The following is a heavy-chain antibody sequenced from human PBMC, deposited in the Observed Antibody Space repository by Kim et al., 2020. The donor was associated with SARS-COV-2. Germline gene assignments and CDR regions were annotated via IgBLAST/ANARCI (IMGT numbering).Heavy chain of an antibody. CDR2: IYYSGST. V-gene: IGHV4-39*01. CDR1: GGSISSNSHY. J-gene: IGHJ5*02. CDR3: ARHSRDSSGYFVDP. Sequence: SETLSLTCTVSGGSISSNSHYWGWIRQPPGKGLEWIGSIYYSGSTYDNPSLKSRVTISVDTSKNLFSLKLSFVTAADTAVYYCARHSRDSSGYFVDPWGQGALVTVSS. D-gene: IGHD3-22*01.